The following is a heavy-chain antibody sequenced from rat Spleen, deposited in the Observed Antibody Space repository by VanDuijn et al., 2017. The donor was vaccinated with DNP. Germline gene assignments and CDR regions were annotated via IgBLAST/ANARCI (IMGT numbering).Heavy chain of an antibody. Sequence: EVQLQESGSGLVKPSQSLSLTCSVTGYSITSNYWGWIRKFPGNKLEYIGHISYSGSTNYNPPLKSRLSITRDTSKNHFFLHLNSVTIEDTATYYCARWTRYFDYWGQGVMVTVSS. CDR3: ARWTRYFDY. D-gene: IGHD1-7*01. V-gene: IGHV3-1*01. CDR1: GYSITSNY. J-gene: IGHJ2*01. CDR2: ISYSGST.